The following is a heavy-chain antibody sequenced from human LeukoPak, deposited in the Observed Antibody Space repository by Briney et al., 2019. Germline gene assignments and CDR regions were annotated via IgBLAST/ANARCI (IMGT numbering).Heavy chain of an antibody. Sequence: SQTLSLTCAISGDSVSSNSAAWNWSRQSPSRGLEWRGRTYYRSKWYNDCAASVKSRITINPDTSKNQFSLQLNSVTPEDTAVYYCARDRPSTAAGLTSDDAFDIWGQGTMVTVSS. CDR2: TYYRSKWYN. D-gene: IGHD6-13*01. V-gene: IGHV6-1*01. CDR1: GDSVSSNSAA. CDR3: ARDRPSTAAGLTSDDAFDI. J-gene: IGHJ3*02.